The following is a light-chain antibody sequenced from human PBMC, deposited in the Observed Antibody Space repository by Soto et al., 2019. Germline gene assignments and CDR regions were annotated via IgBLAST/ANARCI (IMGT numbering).Light chain of an antibody. CDR1: QNINTY. CDR2: TAS. V-gene: IGKV1-39*01. Sequence: DIQMTQSPSSLSASVGDRVNITCRTSQNINTYLNWYQQRPGKAPKFLISTASGFQSGVPSRFSGSGSGADFTLTSTSLHPDDFATYYCQQSYSLPHTFGQGTRLEI. CDR3: QQSYSLPHT. J-gene: IGKJ2*01.